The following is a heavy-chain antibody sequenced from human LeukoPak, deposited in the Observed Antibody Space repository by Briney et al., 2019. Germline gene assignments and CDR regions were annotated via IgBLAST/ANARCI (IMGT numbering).Heavy chain of an antibody. D-gene: IGHD5-12*01. V-gene: IGHV1-2*02. J-gene: IGHJ4*02. CDR2: VNPTSGGT. Sequence: GASVKVSCNASGYTFNCYYLHWGRQAPGQGLGPMGWVNPTSGGTTYAQKFHDTVTMTRDTSINTAYMELSRLTSDATAVYYCARLVGLPTTASYWGQGTRVIAAS. CDR3: ARLVGLPTTASY. CDR1: GYTFNCYY.